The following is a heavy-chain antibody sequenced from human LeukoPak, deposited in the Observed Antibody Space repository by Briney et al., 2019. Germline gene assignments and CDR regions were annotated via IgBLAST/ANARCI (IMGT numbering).Heavy chain of an antibody. J-gene: IGHJ3*02. Sequence: SETLSLTFAVSGGSISSGGYSWSWIRQPPGKGLEWIGYIYHSGSTYYNPSLKSRVTISVDRSKNQFSLKLSSVTAADTAVYYCARLGYCSGGSCYSSLGGAFDIWGQGTMVTVSS. CDR2: IYHSGST. D-gene: IGHD2-15*01. CDR3: ARLGYCSGGSCYSSLGGAFDI. CDR1: GGSISSGGYS. V-gene: IGHV4-30-2*01.